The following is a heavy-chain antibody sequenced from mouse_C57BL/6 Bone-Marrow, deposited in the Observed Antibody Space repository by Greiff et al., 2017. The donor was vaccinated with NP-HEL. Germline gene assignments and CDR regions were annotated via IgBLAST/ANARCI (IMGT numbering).Heavy chain of an antibody. CDR1: GFTFSDYY. CDR3: ARDEALLLRFPYAMDY. D-gene: IGHD1-1*01. CDR2: INYDGSST. V-gene: IGHV5-16*01. Sequence: EVMLVESEGGLVQPGSSMKLSCTASGFTFSDYYMAWVRQVPEKGLEWVANINYDGSSTYYLDSLKSRFIISRDNAKNILSLQMSSLKSEDTATYYCARDEALLLRFPYAMDYWGQGTSVTVSS. J-gene: IGHJ4*01.